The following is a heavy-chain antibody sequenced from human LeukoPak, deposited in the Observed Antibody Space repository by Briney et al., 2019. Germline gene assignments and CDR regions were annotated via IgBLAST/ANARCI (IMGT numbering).Heavy chain of an antibody. D-gene: IGHD6-13*01. Sequence: SETLSLTCTVSGGSISSYYWSWIRQPPGKGLEWIRYISYSGTTNYNPSLKSRLTISVDTSNNQFSLELSSVTAADTAMYYCARSRPHSSTWYSDYWGQGTLVTVSS. CDR1: GGSISSYY. CDR3: ARSRPHSSTWYSDY. V-gene: IGHV4-59*08. J-gene: IGHJ4*02. CDR2: ISYSGTT.